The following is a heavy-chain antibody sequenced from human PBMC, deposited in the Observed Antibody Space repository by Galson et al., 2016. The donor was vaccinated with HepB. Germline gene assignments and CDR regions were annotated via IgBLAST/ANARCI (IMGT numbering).Heavy chain of an antibody. D-gene: IGHD2-2*01. CDR1: GFIFSSSE. CDR2: IDNSGSTI. V-gene: IGHV3-48*03. Sequence: SLRLSCAASGFIFSSSEMHWVRQAPGKGLEWVSYIDNSGSTIFYADSVKGRFTISRDNARNSLYLQMNGLRAEDTAVYYCAREGAPTYCTTTSCYDFWGQGTLVTVSS. CDR3: AREGAPTYCTTTSCYDF. J-gene: IGHJ4*02.